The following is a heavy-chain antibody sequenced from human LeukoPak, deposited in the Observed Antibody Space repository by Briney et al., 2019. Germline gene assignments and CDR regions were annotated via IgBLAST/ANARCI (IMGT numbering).Heavy chain of an antibody. J-gene: IGHJ3*02. CDR2: IFYSRST. D-gene: IGHD2-15*01. Sequence: ASETLSLTCTVSGGSISSYYWSWIRQPPGKGLEWIGYIFYSRSTNYNPSLKSRVTISVDTSKNQFSLKLSSVTAADTAVYYCARERYCSGDTCFVDAFDIWGQGTMVTVSS. CDR1: GGSISSYY. CDR3: ARERYCSGDTCFVDAFDI. V-gene: IGHV4-59*01.